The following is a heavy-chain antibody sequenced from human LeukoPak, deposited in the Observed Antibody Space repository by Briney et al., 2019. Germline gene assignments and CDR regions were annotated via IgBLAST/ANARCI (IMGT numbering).Heavy chain of an antibody. Sequence: PGGSLRLSCVASGFSFSDHYMDWVRQAPGKGLEWVGRIKSKTDGGTTDYAAPVKGRFTISRDDSKNTLYLQMNSLKTEDTAVYYCTTRYFDYWGQGTLVTVSS. J-gene: IGHJ4*02. V-gene: IGHV3-15*01. CDR3: TTRYFDY. CDR2: IKSKTDGGTT. CDR1: GFSFSDHY.